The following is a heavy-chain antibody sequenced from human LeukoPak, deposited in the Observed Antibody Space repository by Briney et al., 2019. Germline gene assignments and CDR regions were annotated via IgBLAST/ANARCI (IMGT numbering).Heavy chain of an antibody. V-gene: IGHV3-11*01. J-gene: IGHJ3*02. CDR3: VRKFLGSNLDAFDI. CDR1: GFTFSDYY. Sequence: GGSLRLSCAASGFTFSDYYMSWLRQAPGKGLDWVSYICGSGSTIYYADSVKGRFTISRDNAKNSLYPQMNSLRAEDTAVYYCVRKFLGSNLDAFDIWGQGTMVTVSS. D-gene: IGHD1-20*01. CDR2: ICGSGSTI.